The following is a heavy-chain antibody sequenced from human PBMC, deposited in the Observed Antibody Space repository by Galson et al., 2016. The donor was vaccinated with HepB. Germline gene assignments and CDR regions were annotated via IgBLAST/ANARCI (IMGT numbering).Heavy chain of an antibody. J-gene: IGHJ4*02. Sequence: SLRLSCAASGFTFSSYWMTWVRQAPGKGLEWVANIKQDGSETYFVDSVKGRFTISRDNAKNSIYLQMNRVRAEDTAVYYCAREDYGSSWFFHYWGQGTLVTVSS. CDR2: IKQDGSET. CDR3: AREDYGSSWFFHY. CDR1: GFTFSSYW. D-gene: IGHD6-13*01. V-gene: IGHV3-7*03.